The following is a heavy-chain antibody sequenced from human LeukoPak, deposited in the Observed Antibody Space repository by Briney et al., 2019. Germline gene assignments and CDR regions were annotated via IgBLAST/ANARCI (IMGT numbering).Heavy chain of an antibody. D-gene: IGHD2-2*01. CDR2: IYYSGST. J-gene: IGHJ2*01. CDR1: GGSISSSSYY. CDR3: ARHLPRWYFDL. Sequence: SETLSLTCTVSGGSISSSSYYWGWIRQPPGKGLEWIGSIYYSGSTYYNPSLKSRVTISVDTSKNQFSLKLSSVTAADTAVYYCARHLPRWYFDLWGRGTLGTVSS. V-gene: IGHV4-39*01.